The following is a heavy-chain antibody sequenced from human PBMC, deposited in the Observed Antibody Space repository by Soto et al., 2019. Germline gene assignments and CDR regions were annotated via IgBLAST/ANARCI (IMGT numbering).Heavy chain of an antibody. CDR1: GYTFTIYD. Sequence: QVQLVQSGAEVKKPGASVKVSCKASGYTFTIYDVSWVRQAPGQGLEWMGWISPDNGNIKYAQKVQDRITMTTDTSTSTAYMELRSLRSDDTAVYYCARTSVSNYNWFDFWGQGTLVTVSS. J-gene: IGHJ5*01. V-gene: IGHV1-18*01. CDR2: ISPDNGNI. CDR3: ARTSVSNYNWFDF. D-gene: IGHD4-4*01.